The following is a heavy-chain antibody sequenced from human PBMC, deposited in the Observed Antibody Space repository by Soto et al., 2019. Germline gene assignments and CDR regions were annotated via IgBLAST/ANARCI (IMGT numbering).Heavy chain of an antibody. CDR3: ASSFTVPAALGY. CDR1: GYTFTSYA. V-gene: IGHV1-3*01. CDR2: INAGNGNT. Sequence: ASVKVSFKASGYTFTSYAMHWVRQAPGQRLEWMGWINAGNGNTKYSQKFQGRVTITRDTSASTAYMELSSLRSEDTAVYYCASSFTVPAALGYWGQGALVTVPS. J-gene: IGHJ4*02. D-gene: IGHD2-2*01.